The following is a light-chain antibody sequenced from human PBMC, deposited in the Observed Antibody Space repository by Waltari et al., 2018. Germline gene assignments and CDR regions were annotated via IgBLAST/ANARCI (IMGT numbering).Light chain of an antibody. CDR1: ELPSQY. CDR3: QSADNTHVV. Sequence: SYEVTQPPSVSVSPGQTARITCSGDELPSQYAFWYQQKPGRAPILVIYKDTKRRSGIPERFAGSTSGTTCTLTITGGQAEDEADYYCQSADNTHVVFGGGTKLTVL. J-gene: IGLJ2*01. CDR2: KDT. V-gene: IGLV3-25*03.